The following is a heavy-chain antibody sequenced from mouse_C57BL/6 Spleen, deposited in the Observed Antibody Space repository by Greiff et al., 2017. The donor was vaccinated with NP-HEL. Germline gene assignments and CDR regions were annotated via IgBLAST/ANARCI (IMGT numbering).Heavy chain of an antibody. D-gene: IGHD2-3*01. CDR1: GYTFTSYW. CDR2: IYPSDSET. CDR3: ARRDGYYYAMDY. Sequence: QVQLQQPGAELVRPGSSVKLSCKASGYTFTSYWMDWVKQRPGQGLEWIGNIYPSDSETHYNQKFKDKATLTVDKSSSTAYMKLSSLTSEDSAVYYCARRDGYYYAMDYWGQGTSVTVSS. J-gene: IGHJ4*01. V-gene: IGHV1-61*01.